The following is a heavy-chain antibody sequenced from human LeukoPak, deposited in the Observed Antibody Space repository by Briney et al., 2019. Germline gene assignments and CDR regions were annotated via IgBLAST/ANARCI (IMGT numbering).Heavy chain of an antibody. Sequence: GESLKISCKGSGYSFTSYWIGWLGQMPGKGLDGMGIIYPGDSDTRYSPSFQGQVTISADKSISTAYLQWSSLKASDTAMYYCARPIYYYDSSGFFDYWGQGTLVTVSS. CDR1: GYSFTSYW. CDR3: ARPIYYYDSSGFFDY. V-gene: IGHV5-51*01. D-gene: IGHD3-22*01. CDR2: IYPGDSDT. J-gene: IGHJ4*02.